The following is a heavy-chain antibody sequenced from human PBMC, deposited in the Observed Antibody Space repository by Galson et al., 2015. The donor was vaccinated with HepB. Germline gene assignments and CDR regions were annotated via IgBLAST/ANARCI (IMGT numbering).Heavy chain of an antibody. CDR2: ISGYDVNV. D-gene: IGHD5-24*01. J-gene: IGHJ4*02. CDR3: ARGGLATIGGPTFDY. Sequence: SVKVSCKASGYTFSRFSISWSRQAPGQGLERMGWISGYDVNVRYAQKFQGRHTMTTDTSTSTAHLDLRSLRSDDSAVYYCARGGLATIGGPTFDYWGQGTLVTVSS. CDR1: GYTFSRFS. V-gene: IGHV1-18*01.